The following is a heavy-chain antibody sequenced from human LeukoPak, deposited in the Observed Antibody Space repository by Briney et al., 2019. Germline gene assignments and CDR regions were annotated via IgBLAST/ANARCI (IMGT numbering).Heavy chain of an antibody. CDR3: ARLLSGTLDY. J-gene: IGHJ4*02. CDR2: ISSSRSYI. Sequence: GGSLRLSCAPSGFTFSSYAMNWVRQAPGKGLEWVSSISSSRSYIYYADSVKGRFTISRDNAELSLYLQMNSLRAEDTAVYYCARLLSGTLDYWGQGTLVTVSS. D-gene: IGHD1-26*01. CDR1: GFTFSSYA. V-gene: IGHV3-21*01.